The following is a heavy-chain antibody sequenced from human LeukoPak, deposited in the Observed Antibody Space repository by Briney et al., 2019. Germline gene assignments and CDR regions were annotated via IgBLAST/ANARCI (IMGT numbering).Heavy chain of an antibody. CDR2: IIPIFGTA. D-gene: IGHD3-22*01. V-gene: IGHV1-69*13. Sequence: SVKASCKASGGTFSSYTITWVRQAPGQGLEWMGGIIPIFGTANYAQKFQGRVTITADESTSTAYMELSSLRSEDTAVYYCARDQSRSYYYDSSTYYGDAFDIWGQGTMVTVSS. CDR1: GGTFSSYT. J-gene: IGHJ3*02. CDR3: ARDQSRSYYYDSSTYYGDAFDI.